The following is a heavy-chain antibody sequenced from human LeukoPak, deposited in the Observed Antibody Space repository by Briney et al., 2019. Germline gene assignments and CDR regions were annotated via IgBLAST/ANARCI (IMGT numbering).Heavy chain of an antibody. D-gene: IGHD4-17*01. V-gene: IGHV1-24*01. CDR1: GYTLTEFS. CDR3: ATEDYGEIHLDY. CDR2: FAPEDAET. Sequence: GASVTVSFKVSGYTLTEFSMHWVRQAPGKGLEWTGRFAPEDAETIYAQNFQGRVTMTEDTSTDTAYMELSSLRSEDTAVYYCATEDYGEIHLDYWGQGTLVTVSS. J-gene: IGHJ4*02.